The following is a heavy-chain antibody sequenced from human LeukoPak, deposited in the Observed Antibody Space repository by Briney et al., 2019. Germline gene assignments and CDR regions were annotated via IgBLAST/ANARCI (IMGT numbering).Heavy chain of an antibody. J-gene: IGHJ6*03. CDR2: ICYSGST. V-gene: IGHV4-30-4*08. CDR1: GGSISSGDYY. D-gene: IGHD2-2*02. CDR3: AGAGYCSSPSCYTAYYYYMDV. Sequence: PSQTLSLTCTVSGGSISSGDYYWSWIRQPPGKGLEWIGYICYSGSTYYNPSLKSRVTISVDTSRNQFSLKLSSVTAADTAVYYCAGAGYCSSPSCYTAYYYYMDVWGKGTTVTVSS.